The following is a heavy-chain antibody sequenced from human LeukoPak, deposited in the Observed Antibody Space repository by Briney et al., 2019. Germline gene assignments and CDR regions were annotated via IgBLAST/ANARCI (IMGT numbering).Heavy chain of an antibody. CDR1: GYTFTGYY. Sequence: KPGASVKVSCKASGYTFTGYYMHWVRQAPGQGLEWMGRINPNSGGTKYAQKCQGRVTMTRDTSISTAYMELSRLRSDDPAVYYCARDGQYYYDSSGDDAFDIWGQGTMVTVSS. CDR2: INPNSGGT. D-gene: IGHD3-22*01. V-gene: IGHV1-2*06. J-gene: IGHJ3*02. CDR3: ARDGQYYYDSSGDDAFDI.